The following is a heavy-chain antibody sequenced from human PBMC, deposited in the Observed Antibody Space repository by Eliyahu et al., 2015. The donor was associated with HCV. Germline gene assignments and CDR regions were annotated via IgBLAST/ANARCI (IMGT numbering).Heavy chain of an antibody. V-gene: IGHV4-59*01. CDR1: GXSITTYY. CDR2: IHSRGXT. D-gene: IGHD6-19*01. J-gene: IGHJ5*02. Sequence: QVQLQESGPGLVKPSETLSLTCTVSGXSITTYYWSWIRQPPGKGLEWIGYIHSRGXTNYNPSXKSRVTISVDTSKNQFSLNLTSVTAADTAVYYCASGGGGIAVAGTGGWFDPWGQGTLVTVSS. CDR3: ASGGGGIAVAGTGGWFDP.